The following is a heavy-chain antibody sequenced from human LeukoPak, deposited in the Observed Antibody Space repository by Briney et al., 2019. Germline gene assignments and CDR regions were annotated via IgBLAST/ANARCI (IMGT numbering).Heavy chain of an antibody. CDR1: GFTFSSYS. Sequence: GGSLRLSCAASGFTFSSYSMNWVRQAPGKGLEWVANIKQDGSEKYYVDSVKGRFTISRDNAKNSLYLQMNSLRAEDTAVYYCARGAAPQRSYYYYYYMDVWGKGTTVTVSS. CDR2: IKQDGSEK. V-gene: IGHV3-7*01. D-gene: IGHD5-24*01. CDR3: ARGAAPQRSYYYYYYMDV. J-gene: IGHJ6*03.